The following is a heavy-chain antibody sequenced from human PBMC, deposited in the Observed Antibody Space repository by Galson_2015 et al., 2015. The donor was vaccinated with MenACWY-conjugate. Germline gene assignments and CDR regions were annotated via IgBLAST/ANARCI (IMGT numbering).Heavy chain of an antibody. CDR1: GFTFNNYW. D-gene: IGHD2-15*01. V-gene: IGHV3-7*03. Sequence: SLRLSCAASGFTFNNYWMNWVRQAPGKGLEWVASIKEDGSDKYYVDSVKGRFTISRDNAQNSLYLQMNSLRADDTAVYYCARDLGFCSGGTCYSVYDYWGQGTQVTVSS. J-gene: IGHJ4*02. CDR2: IKEDGSDK. CDR3: ARDLGFCSGGTCYSVYDY.